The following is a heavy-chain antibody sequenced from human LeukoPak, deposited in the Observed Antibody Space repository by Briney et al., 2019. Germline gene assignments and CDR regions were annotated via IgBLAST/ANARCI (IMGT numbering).Heavy chain of an antibody. CDR2: IYPGDSDT. D-gene: IGHD2-21*01. CDR1: GYSFTSYW. J-gene: IGHJ4*02. CDR3: ARHVAYCGGDCSNFDY. V-gene: IGHV5-51*01. Sequence: ESLKISRKGSGYSFTSYWIGWVRQMPGKGLEWMGIIYPGDSDTRYSPSFQGQVTISADKSISTAYLQWSSLKASDTAMYYCARHVAYCGGDCSNFDYWGQGTLVTVSS.